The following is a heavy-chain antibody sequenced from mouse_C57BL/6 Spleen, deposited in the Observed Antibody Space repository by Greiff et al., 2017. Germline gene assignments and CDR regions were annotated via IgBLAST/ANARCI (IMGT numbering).Heavy chain of an antibody. Sequence: QVQLQQPGAELVRPGSSVKLSCKASGYTFTSYWLDWVKQRPGPGLEWIGNIYPSDSETHYNQKFKDKATLTVDKSSSTAYMQLSSLTSEDSAVYYCARGDYDYDDYWGEGTTLTVSA. CDR3: ARGDYDYDDY. J-gene: IGHJ2*01. D-gene: IGHD2-4*01. CDR2: IYPSDSET. V-gene: IGHV1-61*01. CDR1: GYTFTSYW.